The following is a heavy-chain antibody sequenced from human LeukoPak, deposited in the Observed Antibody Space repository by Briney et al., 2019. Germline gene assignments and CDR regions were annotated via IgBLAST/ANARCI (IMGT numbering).Heavy chain of an antibody. CDR2: INPNSGGT. CDR3: ARGDNRVAVAGPLGLSFDY. Sequence: ASVKVSCEASGYTFTGYYMHWVRQAPGQGLEGMGWINPNSGGTNYAQKFQGRVTMTRDTSISTAYMELSRLRSDDTAVYYCARGDNRVAVAGPLGLSFDYWGQGTLVTVSS. V-gene: IGHV1-2*02. J-gene: IGHJ4*02. D-gene: IGHD6-19*01. CDR1: GYTFTGYY.